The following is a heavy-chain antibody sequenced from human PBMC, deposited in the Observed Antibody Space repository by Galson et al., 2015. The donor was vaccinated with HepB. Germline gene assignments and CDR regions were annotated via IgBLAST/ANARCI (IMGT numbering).Heavy chain of an antibody. CDR2: ISSSSSYI. D-gene: IGHD5-12*01. Sequence: SLRLSCAASGFTFSSYSMNWVRQAPGKGLEWVSSISSSSSYIYYADSVKGRFTISRDNAKNSLYLQMNSLRAEDTAVYYCARGARSGGYDYSDYWGQGTLVTVSS. CDR1: GFTFSSYS. V-gene: IGHV3-21*01. CDR3: ARGARSGGYDYSDY. J-gene: IGHJ4*02.